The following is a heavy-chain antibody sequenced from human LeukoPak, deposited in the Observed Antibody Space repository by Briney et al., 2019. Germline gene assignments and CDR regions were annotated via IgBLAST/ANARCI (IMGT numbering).Heavy chain of an antibody. V-gene: IGHV5-10-1*01. D-gene: IGHD2-2*01. J-gene: IGHJ5*02. Sequence: GESLKISCKGSGYSFTSYWISWVRQMPGKGLEWMGRIDPSDSYTNYSPSFQGHVTIPADKSISTAYLQWSSLKASDTAMYYCARHRGGYCSSTSCQNWFDPWGQGTLVTVSS. CDR2: IDPSDSYT. CDR1: GYSFTSYW. CDR3: ARHRGGYCSSTSCQNWFDP.